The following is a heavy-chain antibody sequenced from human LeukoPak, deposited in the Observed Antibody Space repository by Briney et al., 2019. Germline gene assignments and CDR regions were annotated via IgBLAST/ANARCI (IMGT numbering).Heavy chain of an antibody. J-gene: IGHJ4*02. CDR2: IYWNDDK. CDR3: AHSPGGSLYFHY. D-gene: IGHD2-15*01. CDR1: GFSLPTTGVG. Sequence: SGPTLVKPTQTLTLPCTFSGFSLPTTGVGVGWIRQSPGKALGVVALIYWNDDKRYSPSLKSRLTITKDTSKNQVVLTMTNMDPVDTATYYCAHSPGGSLYFHYWGQGTLVPVSS. V-gene: IGHV2-5*01.